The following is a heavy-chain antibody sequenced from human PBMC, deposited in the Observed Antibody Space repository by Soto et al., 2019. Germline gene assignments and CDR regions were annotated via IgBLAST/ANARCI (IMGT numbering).Heavy chain of an antibody. D-gene: IGHD2-15*01. CDR2: ITNRGTHT. CDR3: ARAHEVAWFDS. CDR1: GFSFSSYT. J-gene: IGHJ5*01. Sequence: GGPLRLSCTASGFSFSSYTMNWVRQAPGKGLQWVDSITNRGTHTYSADSVKGRFTISRDNDKNSLYLQMNNLRAEDTATYYCARAHEVAWFDSWGLGTLVTVSS. V-gene: IGHV3-21*06.